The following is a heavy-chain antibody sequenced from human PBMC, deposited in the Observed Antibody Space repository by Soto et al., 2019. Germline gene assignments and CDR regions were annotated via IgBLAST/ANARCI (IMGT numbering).Heavy chain of an antibody. J-gene: IGHJ6*02. CDR3: ARGGYSYGYRGYYYGMDV. CDR1: GYTFTSYG. Sequence: ASVKVSCKASGYTFTSYGISWVRQAPGQGLEWMGIISAYNGNTNYAQKLQGRVTMTRDTSTSTVYMELSSLRSEDTAVYYCARGGYSYGYRGYYYGMDVWGQGTTVTVSS. V-gene: IGHV1-18*01. D-gene: IGHD5-18*01. CDR2: ISAYNGNT.